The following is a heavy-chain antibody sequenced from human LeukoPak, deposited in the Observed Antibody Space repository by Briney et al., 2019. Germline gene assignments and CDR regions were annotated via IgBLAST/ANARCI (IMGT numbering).Heavy chain of an antibody. Sequence: ASVKVSCKDSGYSLSELFMHWVRQAPGKGLEWMGGYDPEDNKIIYAQNFQGRVTMTEDTYTDTAYMEMSSLRSDDTAVYYCATEIGSRYFDDWGPGTLVTVSS. J-gene: IGHJ4*02. CDR1: GYSLSELF. CDR2: YDPEDNKI. D-gene: IGHD2-21*01. V-gene: IGHV1-24*01. CDR3: ATEIGSRYFDD.